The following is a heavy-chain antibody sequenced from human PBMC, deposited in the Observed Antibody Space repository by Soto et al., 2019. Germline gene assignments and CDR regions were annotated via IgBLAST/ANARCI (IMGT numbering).Heavy chain of an antibody. CDR1: GGSISSSHW. J-gene: IGHJ3*01. V-gene: IGHV4-4*02. CDR2: ISHSGTS. CDR3: ARVVLTITRGAFDA. D-gene: IGHD3-3*01. Sequence: QVQLQESGPGLVKPSGTLSLTCAVSGGSISSSHWWSWVRQSPGKGLEYIGEISHSGTSNSNPSLKSGVTLSVDKSKNHFSLTLTSVTAADTAGYYCARVVLTITRGAFDAWVQGTLVIVSS.